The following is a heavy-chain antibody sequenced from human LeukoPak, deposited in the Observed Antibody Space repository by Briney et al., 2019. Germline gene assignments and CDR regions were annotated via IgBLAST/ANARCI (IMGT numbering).Heavy chain of an antibody. CDR1: GFTFSNYT. J-gene: IGHJ4*02. CDR2: IGISDDSI. V-gene: IGHV3-48*04. CDR3: ARPCGY. Sequence: SGGSLRLSCAASGFTFSNYTMTWVRQAPGKGLEWVSFIGISDDSIYYADSVKGRFTISRDNAKNSLSLQMNSLRVEDSAVYYCARPCGYWGQGTLVTVYS.